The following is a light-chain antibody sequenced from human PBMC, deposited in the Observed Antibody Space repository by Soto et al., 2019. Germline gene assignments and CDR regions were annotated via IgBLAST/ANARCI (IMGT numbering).Light chain of an antibody. J-gene: IGKJ5*01. CDR2: GVS. V-gene: IGKV3-20*01. Sequence: IVLTQSPGTLSLSPGERATLSCRASQTGSNSYLAWYQQKSGQAPRLLIYGVSTRATGTPDRFSGSGSGTEFTLTIRRLEPEDFAVYFCQQYDGSPITFGQGTRLEIK. CDR1: QTGSNSY. CDR3: QQYDGSPIT.